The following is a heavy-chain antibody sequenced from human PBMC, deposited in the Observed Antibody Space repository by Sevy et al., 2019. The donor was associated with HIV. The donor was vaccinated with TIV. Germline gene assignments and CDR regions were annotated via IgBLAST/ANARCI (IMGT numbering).Heavy chain of an antibody. CDR3: AHKYSYSIGPSGFYFDH. J-gene: IGHJ4*02. D-gene: IGHD3-10*01. CDR1: GFSLSTSGVG. CDR2: IYWDGDE. Sequence: SGPTLVNPTQTLTLTCTVSGFSLSTSGVGVGWIRQPPGKALEWLALIYWDGDERYSPSLRIRLTITKDTSKDQVVLIMTNMDPVDTGTYYCAHKYSYSIGPSGFYFDHWGQGTLVTVSS. V-gene: IGHV2-5*02.